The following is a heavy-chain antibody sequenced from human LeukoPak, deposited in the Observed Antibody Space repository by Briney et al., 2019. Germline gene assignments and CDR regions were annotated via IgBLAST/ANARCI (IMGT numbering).Heavy chain of an antibody. CDR1: GGSISSGSYY. J-gene: IGHJ4*02. CDR2: IYTSGST. Sequence: PSETLSLTCTVSGGSISSGSYYWSWIRQPAGKGLEWIGRIYTSGSTNYNPSLKSRVTISVDTSKNQFSLKLSSVTAADTAVYYCARLPHRSSGWYSLLLSSDYWGQGTLVTVSS. V-gene: IGHV4-61*02. CDR3: ARLPHRSSGWYSLLLSSDY. D-gene: IGHD6-19*01.